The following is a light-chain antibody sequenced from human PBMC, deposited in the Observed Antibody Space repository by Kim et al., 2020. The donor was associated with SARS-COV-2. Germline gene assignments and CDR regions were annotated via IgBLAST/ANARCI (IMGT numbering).Light chain of an antibody. CDR2: LGS. J-gene: IGKJ2*01. Sequence: DIVMTQSPLSLPVTPGEPAPISCRSSQSLLHSNGYNYLDWYVQKPGQSPQLLIYLGSNRASGVPDRFRGSGSGTDFTLKISRVEAEDVGVYYCMQALQTSYTFGQGTKLEI. CDR3: MQALQTSYT. CDR1: QSLLHSNGYNY. V-gene: IGKV2-28*01.